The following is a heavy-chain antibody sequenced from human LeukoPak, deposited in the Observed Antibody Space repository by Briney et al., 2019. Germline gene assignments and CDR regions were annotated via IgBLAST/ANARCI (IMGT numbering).Heavy chain of an antibody. V-gene: IGHV3-21*01. CDR1: GFTFSSYS. D-gene: IGHD3-10*01. J-gene: IGHJ3*02. CDR2: ISSSSSYI. CDR3: ARDRSDYYGSGSYEAFDI. Sequence: PGGSLRLSCAASGFTFSSYSMNWVRQAPGKGLEWVSSISSSSSYIYYADSVKGRFTISRDNAKNSLYLQMNSLRAEDTAVYYCARDRSDYYGSGSYEAFDIWGQGTMVTVSS.